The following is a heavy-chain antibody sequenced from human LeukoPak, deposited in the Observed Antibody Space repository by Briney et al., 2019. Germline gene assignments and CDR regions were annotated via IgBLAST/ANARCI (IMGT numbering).Heavy chain of an antibody. Sequence: ASVKVSCKASGYTFTSYGISWVRQAPGQGLEWRGWISAYNGNTNYAQKLQGRVTMTTDTSTSTAYMELRSLRSDDTAVYYCAREGIPGIAVAGGLDYWGQGTLVTVSS. CDR3: AREGIPGIAVAGGLDY. V-gene: IGHV1-18*01. CDR2: ISAYNGNT. J-gene: IGHJ4*02. CDR1: GYTFTSYG. D-gene: IGHD6-19*01.